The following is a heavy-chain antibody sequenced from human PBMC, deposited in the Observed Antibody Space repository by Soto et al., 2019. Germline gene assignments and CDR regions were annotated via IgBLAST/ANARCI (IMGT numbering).Heavy chain of an antibody. Sequence: QVQLQQWGAGLLKPSETLSLTCAVYGGSFSGYYWSWIRQPPGKGLEWIGEINHSGSTNYNPSLKSRVTISVDTSKNQFSLKLSSVTAADTAVYYCARGSRGSGSYYRGYFDYWGQGTLVTVSS. CDR2: INHSGST. V-gene: IGHV4-34*01. J-gene: IGHJ4*02. D-gene: IGHD3-10*01. CDR1: GGSFSGYY. CDR3: ARGSRGSGSYYRGYFDY.